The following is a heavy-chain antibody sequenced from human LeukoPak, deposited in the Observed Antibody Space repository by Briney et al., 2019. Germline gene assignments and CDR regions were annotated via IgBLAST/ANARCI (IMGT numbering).Heavy chain of an antibody. J-gene: IGHJ4*02. V-gene: IGHV3-23*01. CDR1: GFTFCSYT. CDR3: AKDGGLWVSAHWGDS. CDR2: ITTGDGNT. D-gene: IGHD7-27*01. Sequence: WGSLSLSCTASGFTFCSYTMTWVRQAPGQGLKWVSTITTGDGNTYYADSVKGRFTVSRDDSKNTLYLQMNSLRAEDSAVYYCAKDGGLWVSAHWGDSWGRGTLVTVSS.